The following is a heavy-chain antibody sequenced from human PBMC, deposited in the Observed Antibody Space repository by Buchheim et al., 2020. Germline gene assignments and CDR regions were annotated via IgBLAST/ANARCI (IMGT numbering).Heavy chain of an antibody. CDR2: ISYDGSNK. CDR1: GFTFSSYA. CDR3: ARDQFPGMHYGSGSYYVSSSGMDV. V-gene: IGHV3-30*04. Sequence: QVQLVESGGGVVQPGRSLRLSCAASGFTFSSYAMHWVRQAPGKGLEWVAVISYDGSNKYYADSVKGRFTISRDNSKNTLYLQMNSLRAEDTAVYYCARDQFPGMHYGSGSYYVSSSGMDVWGQGTT. D-gene: IGHD3-10*01. J-gene: IGHJ6*02.